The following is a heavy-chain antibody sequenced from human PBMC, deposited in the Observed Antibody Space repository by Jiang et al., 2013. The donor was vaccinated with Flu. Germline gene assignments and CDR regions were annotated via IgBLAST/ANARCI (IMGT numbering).Heavy chain of an antibody. Sequence: RLSCAASGFTFSSYAMSWVRQAPGKGLEWVSSIIAGNSGNTYYADSVKGRFTISRDNSMNTLYLQVNGLRAEDTAVYYCAKDAWNRPRSFDIWGQGTMVTVSS. J-gene: IGHJ3*02. CDR1: GFTFSSYA. CDR3: AKDAWNRPRSFDI. V-gene: IGHV3-23*01. CDR2: IIAGNSGNT. D-gene: IGHD1-1*01.